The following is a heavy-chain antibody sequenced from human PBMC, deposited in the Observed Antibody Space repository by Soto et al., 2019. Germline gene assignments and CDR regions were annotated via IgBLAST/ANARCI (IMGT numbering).Heavy chain of an antibody. CDR3: ARERGSPRFDP. Sequence: QVQLVQSGAEVKKPGSSVKVSCKASGGTFSSYTISWVRQAPGQGLEWMGRIIPILGIANYAQKFQGRVTXTEXKSTSTAYMGLSSLRSEDTAVYYCARERGSPRFDPWGQGTLVNVSS. CDR2: IIPILGIA. V-gene: IGHV1-69*08. J-gene: IGHJ5*02. D-gene: IGHD3-10*01. CDR1: GGTFSSYT.